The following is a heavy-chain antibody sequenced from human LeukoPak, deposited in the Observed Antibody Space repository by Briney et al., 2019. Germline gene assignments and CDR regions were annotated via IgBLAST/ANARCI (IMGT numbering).Heavy chain of an antibody. J-gene: IGHJ6*02. D-gene: IGHD6-13*01. Sequence: SETLSLTCTVSGGSISSYYWSWIRQPAGKGLEWIGRIYTSGSTNYNPSLKSRVTMSVDTSKNQFSLKLSSVTAADTAVYYCARARGIAAAGNYYYYGMDVWGQGTTVTVSS. CDR2: IYTSGST. CDR1: GGSISSYY. V-gene: IGHV4-4*07. CDR3: ARARGIAAAGNYYYYGMDV.